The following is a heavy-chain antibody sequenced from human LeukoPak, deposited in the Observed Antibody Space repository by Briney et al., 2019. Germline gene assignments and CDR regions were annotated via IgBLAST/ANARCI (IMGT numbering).Heavy chain of an antibody. CDR2: SNAGNGNT. CDR1: GYTFTSYA. Sequence: ASVKVSCQASGYTFTSYAMHWVRPATGQRLEWIGWSNAGNGNTKYSQEFLGRVTITKDTSASTAYMELSSLRSEDMGVYYCARGRGSDIEYGMVVWGQGTTVSVCS. D-gene: IGHD3-9*01. V-gene: IGHV1-3*02. CDR3: ARGRGSDIEYGMVV. J-gene: IGHJ6*02.